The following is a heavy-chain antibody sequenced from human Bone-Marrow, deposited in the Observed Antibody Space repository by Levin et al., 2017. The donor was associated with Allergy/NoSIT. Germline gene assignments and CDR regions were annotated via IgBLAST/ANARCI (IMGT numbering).Heavy chain of an antibody. CDR3: TADLEESSTYSCDY. V-gene: IGHV3-15*05. CDR2: IKRKSDGETT. Sequence: PGGSLRLSCAGSGFIFSKTWMTWVRQAPGKGLESVARIKRKSDGETTDYAAPVKGRFIISRDDSKNTVYLQMNSLTTEDTAMYYCTADLEESSTYSCDYWGQGTLVTVSS. D-gene: IGHD2-2*01. J-gene: IGHJ4*02. CDR1: GFIFSKTW.